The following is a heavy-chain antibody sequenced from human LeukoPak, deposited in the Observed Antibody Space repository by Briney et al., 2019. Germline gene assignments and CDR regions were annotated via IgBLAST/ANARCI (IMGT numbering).Heavy chain of an antibody. J-gene: IGHJ2*01. CDR3: ARSSSWGYWYFDP. V-gene: IGHV4-59*08. CDR2: IYYRGTT. CDR1: GGSTSNYY. Sequence: PSETLSLTCTVSGGSTSNYYWSWIRQPPGKELEWIGYIYYRGTTSYNPSLKSRVTISVDTSKNQFSLKLSSVTAADTAVYYCARSSSWGYWYFDPWGRGTLVTVSS. D-gene: IGHD6-13*01.